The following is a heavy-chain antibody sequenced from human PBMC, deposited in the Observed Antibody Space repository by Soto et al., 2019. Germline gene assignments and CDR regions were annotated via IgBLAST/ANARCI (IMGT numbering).Heavy chain of an antibody. V-gene: IGHV4-31*03. CDR2: IYYSGST. Sequence: SETLSLTCTVSGGSISSGGYYWSWIRQHPGKGLEWIGYIYYSGSTYYNPSLKSRVTISVDTPKNQFSLKLSSVTAADTAVYYCARVLGSGSYYASFDYWGQGTLVTVSS. CDR3: ARVLGSGSYYASFDY. CDR1: GGSISSGGYY. J-gene: IGHJ4*02. D-gene: IGHD3-10*01.